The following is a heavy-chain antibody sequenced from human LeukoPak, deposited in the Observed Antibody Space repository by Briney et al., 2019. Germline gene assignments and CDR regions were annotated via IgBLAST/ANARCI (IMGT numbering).Heavy chain of an antibody. J-gene: IGHJ5*02. V-gene: IGHV1-69*13. CDR2: IIPIFGTA. Sequence: SVKVSCKASGDTFSSYAISWVRQAPGQGLEWMGGIIPIFGTANYAQRFQGRVTITADESTSTAYMELSSLRSEDTAVYYCTGRYCSSTSCQGWFDPWGQGTLVTVSS. CDR3: TGRYCSSTSCQGWFDP. CDR1: GDTFSSYA. D-gene: IGHD2-2*01.